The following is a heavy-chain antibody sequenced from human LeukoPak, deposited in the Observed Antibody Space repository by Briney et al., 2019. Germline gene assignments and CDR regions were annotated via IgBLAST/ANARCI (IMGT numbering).Heavy chain of an antibody. CDR1: GGSINSGD. D-gene: IGHD1-26*01. CDR3: AGGHYPLEY. V-gene: IGHV4-59*01. J-gene: IGHJ4*02. Sequence: PSETLSLTCTVSGGSINSGDWSWIRQPPGKGLEWIGLLYPSGSANYNPSLKSRVTISVDTSTTQSSLKLSSMTAADTAVYCCAGGHYPLEYWGQGTLVTVSS. CDR2: LYPSGSA.